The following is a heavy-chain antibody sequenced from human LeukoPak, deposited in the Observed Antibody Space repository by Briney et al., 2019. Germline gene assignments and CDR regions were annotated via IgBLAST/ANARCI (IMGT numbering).Heavy chain of an antibody. D-gene: IGHD2-15*01. CDR3: ARQRGPHYCSGGSCSYNYYYYMDV. CDR2: IYYSGST. J-gene: IGHJ6*03. Sequence: SETLSLTCTVSGGSISSYYWSWLRQPPGKGLEWIGYIYYSGSTNYNPSLKSRVTISVDTSKNQFSLKLSSVTAADTVVYYCARQRGPHYCSGGSCSYNYYYYMDVWGKGTTVTVSS. V-gene: IGHV4-59*01. CDR1: GGSISSYY.